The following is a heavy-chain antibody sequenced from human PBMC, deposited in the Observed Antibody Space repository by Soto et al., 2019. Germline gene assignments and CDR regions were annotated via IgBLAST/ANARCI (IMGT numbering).Heavy chain of an antibody. CDR2: INEDGSEK. V-gene: IGHV3-7*03. Sequence: GGSLRLSCVASGFTFSIYWMSWVRQAPGKGLEWVANINEDGSEKYYVDSVKGRFTISRDNAKNSLYLQMNSLRAEDTAVYYCARVERAYCGGDCYFDFFDYWGQGTLGTVSS. CDR1: GFTFSIYW. J-gene: IGHJ4*02. D-gene: IGHD2-21*02. CDR3: ARVERAYCGGDCYFDFFDY.